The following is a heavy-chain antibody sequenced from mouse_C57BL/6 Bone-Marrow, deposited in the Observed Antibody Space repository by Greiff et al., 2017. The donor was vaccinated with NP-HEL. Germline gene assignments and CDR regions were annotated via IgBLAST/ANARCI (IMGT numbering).Heavy chain of an antibody. V-gene: IGHV1-55*01. CDR1: GYTFTSYW. D-gene: IGHD1-2*01. J-gene: IGHJ1*03. Sequence: QVQLKESGAELVKPGASVKMSCKASGYTFTSYWITWVKQRPGQGLEWIGDIYPGSGSANYNEKFKSKATLTVDTSSSTAYMQLSSLTSEDSAVYYCARFFITTVWYFDVWGTGTTVTVSS. CDR2: IYPGSGSA. CDR3: ARFFITTVWYFDV.